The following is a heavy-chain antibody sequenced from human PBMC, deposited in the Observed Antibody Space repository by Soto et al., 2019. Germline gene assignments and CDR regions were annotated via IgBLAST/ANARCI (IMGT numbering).Heavy chain of an antibody. CDR3: AHFAMAPINFDY. Sequence: QITLKESGPTLVKPTQTLTLTCTFSGFSLSTSGVGVGWIRQPPGKALEWLVLIYWDDDKRYSPSLKSRLTITQDPSNHQLVLTMTNMDPVDTATYYCAHFAMAPINFDYWGQGTLLTLSS. CDR2: IYWDDDK. D-gene: IGHD5-12*01. V-gene: IGHV2-5*02. CDR1: GFSLSTSGVG. J-gene: IGHJ4*02.